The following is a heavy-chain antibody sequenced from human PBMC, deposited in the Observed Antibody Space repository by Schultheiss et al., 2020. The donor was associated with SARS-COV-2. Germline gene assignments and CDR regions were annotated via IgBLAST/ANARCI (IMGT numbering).Heavy chain of an antibody. J-gene: IGHJ6*02. V-gene: IGHV3-23*01. CDR3: ARGNRLDYYYYGMDV. CDR1: GFTFSSYA. D-gene: IGHD6-19*01. Sequence: GESLKISCAASGFTFSSYAMNWVRQAPGKGLEWVSVISDSGGATYYADSVKGRFTISRDNSKNTLYLQMNSLRAEDTAVYYCARGNRLDYYYYGMDVWGQGTTVTVSS. CDR2: ISDSGGAT.